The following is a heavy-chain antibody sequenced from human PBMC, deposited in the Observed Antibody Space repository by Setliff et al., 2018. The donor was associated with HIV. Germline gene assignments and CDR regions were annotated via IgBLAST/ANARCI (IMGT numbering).Heavy chain of an antibody. CDR2: ISGSGDST. Sequence: HPGGSLRLSCAPSGFTFGSYAMSWVRQAPGKGLEWVSVISGSGDSTFYADSLKGRFTISRDNSKNTLYLQMNSLRAEDTAVYHCAKAGSWDYYDSSGYYHFDNWGQGTLVTVSS. CDR1: GFTFGSYA. D-gene: IGHD3-22*01. V-gene: IGHV3-23*01. CDR3: AKAGSWDYYDSSGYYHFDN. J-gene: IGHJ4*02.